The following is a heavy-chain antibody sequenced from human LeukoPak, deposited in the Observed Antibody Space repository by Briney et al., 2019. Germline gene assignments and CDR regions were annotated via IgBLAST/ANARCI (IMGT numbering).Heavy chain of an antibody. Sequence: SETLSLTCTVSGGSISSYYWSWIRRPPRKGLEWIGYIYYSGSTNYNPSLKSRVTISVDTSKNQFSLKLSSVTAADTAVYYCARHGGPAREFDYWGQGTLVTVSS. J-gene: IGHJ4*02. V-gene: IGHV4-59*08. D-gene: IGHD2-2*01. CDR1: GGSISSYY. CDR2: IYYSGST. CDR3: ARHGGPAREFDY.